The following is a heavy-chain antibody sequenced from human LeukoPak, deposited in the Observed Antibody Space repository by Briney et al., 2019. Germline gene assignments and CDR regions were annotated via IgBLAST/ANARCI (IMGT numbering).Heavy chain of an antibody. D-gene: IGHD1-26*01. CDR2: INPNSGGT. Sequence: ASVKVSCKASGYTFTGYYMHWVRQAPGQGLEWMGWINPNSGGTNYAQKFQARVTMTRDTSISTAYMELSRLRSDDTAVYYCARAGVGASRAFDIWGQGTMVTVSS. CDR1: GYTFTGYY. CDR3: ARAGVGASRAFDI. J-gene: IGHJ3*02. V-gene: IGHV1-2*02.